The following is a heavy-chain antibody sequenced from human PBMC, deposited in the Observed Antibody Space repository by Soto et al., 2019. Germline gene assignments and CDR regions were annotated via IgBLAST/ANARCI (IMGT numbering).Heavy chain of an antibody. Sequence: SVKVSCTASGGTSSSYAISWVRQAPGQGLEWMGGIIPIFGTANYAQKFQGRVTITADKSTSSAYMELSSLRSEDTAVYYCARDSSPYDRRTDYYYYGMDVWGQGTTVTVSS. CDR1: GGTSSSYA. J-gene: IGHJ6*02. CDR3: ARDSSPYDRRTDYYYYGMDV. D-gene: IGHD6-6*01. CDR2: IIPIFGTA. V-gene: IGHV1-69*06.